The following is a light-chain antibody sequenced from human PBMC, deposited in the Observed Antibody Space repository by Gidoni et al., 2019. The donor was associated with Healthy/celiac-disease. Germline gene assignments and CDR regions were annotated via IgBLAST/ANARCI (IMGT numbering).Light chain of an antibody. Sequence: SSELTQDPAVSVALGQKVRITCQGDSLRSYYASWYQQKPGQAPVLVIYGKNNRPSGIPDRFSGSSSGNTASLTITGDQAEDEADYYCNSRDSSGNHVVFGGGTKLTVL. J-gene: IGLJ2*01. V-gene: IGLV3-19*01. CDR2: GKN. CDR3: NSRDSSGNHVV. CDR1: SLRSYY.